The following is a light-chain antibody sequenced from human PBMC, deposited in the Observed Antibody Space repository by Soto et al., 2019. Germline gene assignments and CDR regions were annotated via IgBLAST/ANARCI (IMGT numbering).Light chain of an antibody. CDR1: HSDVGRYNY. CDR3: SSYTSRNTVI. J-gene: IGLJ2*01. Sequence: QSALTQPASVSGSPGQSITISCTGTHSDVGRYNYVSWYQQHPGEVPKLLIYEVTYRPSGISNRFSGSKSGNTASLTISGLQAEEDADYYCSSYTSRNTVIFGGGTKLTVL. V-gene: IGLV2-14*01. CDR2: EVT.